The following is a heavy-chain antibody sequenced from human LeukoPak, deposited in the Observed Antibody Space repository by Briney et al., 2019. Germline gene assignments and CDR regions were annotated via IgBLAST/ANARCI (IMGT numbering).Heavy chain of an antibody. CDR1: GFTFSSYA. D-gene: IGHD3-22*01. CDR2: ISGSGGST. V-gene: IGHV3-23*01. CDR3: AKVGHYYDSSGVFDY. Sequence: GGSLRLSCAASGFTFSSYAMSWVRQAPGKGPEWVSAISGSGGSTYYADSVTGRFTISRDNAKNTPYLQMNSLRAVGPAALYFAKVGHYYDSSGVFDYWGQGTLVTVSS. J-gene: IGHJ4*02.